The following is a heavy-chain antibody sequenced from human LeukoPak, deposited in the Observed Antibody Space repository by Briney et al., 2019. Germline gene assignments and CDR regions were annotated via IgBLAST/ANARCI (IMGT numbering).Heavy chain of an antibody. Sequence: SETLSLTCAVSGGSISSGGYSWSWIRQPPGKGLEWIGYTYHSGSTYYNPSLKSRVTISVDRSKNQFSLKLSSVTAADTAVYYCARENRQAFDIWGQGTMVTVSS. CDR3: ARENRQAFDI. CDR1: GGSISSGGYS. D-gene: IGHD1/OR15-1a*01. V-gene: IGHV4-30-2*01. CDR2: TYHSGST. J-gene: IGHJ3*02.